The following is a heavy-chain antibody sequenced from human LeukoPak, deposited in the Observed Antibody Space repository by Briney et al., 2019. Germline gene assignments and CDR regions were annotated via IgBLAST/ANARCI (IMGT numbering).Heavy chain of an antibody. J-gene: IGHJ4*02. D-gene: IGHD5-24*01. V-gene: IGHV3-30-3*01. CDR3: ARDGEPRRDDYNKFLGY. Sequence: QPGGSLRLSCAASGFTFSSYAMSWVRQAPGKGLEWVAGISYDGSNKNYADSVKGRFTFSRDNSKNTLYLQMNSLRLDDTAVYYCARDGEPRRDDYNKFLGYWGQGTLVTVSS. CDR1: GFTFSSYA. CDR2: ISYDGSNK.